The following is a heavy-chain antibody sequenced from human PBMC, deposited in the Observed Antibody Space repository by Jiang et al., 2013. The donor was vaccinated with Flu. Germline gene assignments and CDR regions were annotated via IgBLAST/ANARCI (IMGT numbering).Heavy chain of an antibody. CDR1: GFTFSSYG. D-gene: IGHD3-22*01. Sequence: RSLRLSCAASGFTFSSYGMHWVRQAPGKGLEWVAVISYDGSNKYYADSVKGRFTISRDNSKNTLYLQMNSLRAEDTAVYYCAKDPYMRAPYYYGSSGSPDYWGQGTLVTVSS. CDR3: AKDPYMRAPYYYGSSGSPDY. CDR2: ISYDGSNK. V-gene: IGHV3-30*18. J-gene: IGHJ4*02.